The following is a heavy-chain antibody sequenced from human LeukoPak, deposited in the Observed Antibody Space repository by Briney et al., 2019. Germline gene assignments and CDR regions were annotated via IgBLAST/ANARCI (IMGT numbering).Heavy chain of an antibody. D-gene: IGHD1-26*01. Sequence: GGSLRLSCAASGFTLRVNYMTWVRQAPGKGLEWVSAISGSGGSTYYADSVKGRFTISRDNSKNTLYLQMNSLRAEDTAVYYCARGGSYYGGNWFDPWGQGTLVTVSS. CDR2: ISGSGGST. CDR1: GFTLRVNY. CDR3: ARGGSYYGGNWFDP. V-gene: IGHV3-23*01. J-gene: IGHJ5*02.